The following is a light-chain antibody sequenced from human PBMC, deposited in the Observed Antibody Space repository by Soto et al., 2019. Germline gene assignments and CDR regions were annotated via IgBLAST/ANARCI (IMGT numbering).Light chain of an antibody. J-gene: IGLJ1*01. CDR1: SSNIGSNT. Sequence: QSALTQPPSASGTPGQRVTIACSGSSSNIGSNTVNWYQQPPGTAPKLLIYSNNQRPSGVPDRFSGSKSGTSASLAISGLQSEDEADYYCAAWDDSLNEVFGTGTRVTVL. CDR3: AAWDDSLNEV. CDR2: SNN. V-gene: IGLV1-44*01.